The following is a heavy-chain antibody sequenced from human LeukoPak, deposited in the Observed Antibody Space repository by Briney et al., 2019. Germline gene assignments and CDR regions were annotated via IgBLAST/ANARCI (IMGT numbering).Heavy chain of an antibody. J-gene: IGHJ3*02. CDR3: AKLWFGELTDAFDI. V-gene: IGHV3-23*01. D-gene: IGHD3-10*01. CDR2: FSGSGGST. CDR1: GFTFSSYA. Sequence: GGSLRLSCAASGFTFSSYAMSWVRQAPGKGLEWVSTFSGSGGSTYYADSVKGRFTISRDNSRNTLYLQMNSLRAEDTAVYYCAKLWFGELTDAFDIWGQGTMVTVSS.